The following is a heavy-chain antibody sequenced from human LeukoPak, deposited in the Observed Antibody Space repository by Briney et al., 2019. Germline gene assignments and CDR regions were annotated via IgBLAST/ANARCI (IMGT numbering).Heavy chain of an antibody. Sequence: QPGGSLRLSCAASGFTFSSYEMNWVRQAPGKGLEWVSYISSSGGTIYYADSLKGRFTISRDNAKNSLYLQINSLRAEDTAVYYCARGLWGSSGYSVGYWGQGNLVTVSS. CDR3: ARGLWGSSGYSVGY. CDR1: GFTFSSYE. V-gene: IGHV3-48*03. J-gene: IGHJ4*02. D-gene: IGHD3-16*01. CDR2: ISSSGGTI.